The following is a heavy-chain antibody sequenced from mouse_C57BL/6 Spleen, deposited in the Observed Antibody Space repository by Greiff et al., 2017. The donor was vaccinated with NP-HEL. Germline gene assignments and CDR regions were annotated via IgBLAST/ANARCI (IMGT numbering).Heavy chain of an antibody. J-gene: IGHJ4*01. CDR2: IYPGNSDT. D-gene: IGHD1-1*01. Sequence: VQLQQSGTVLARPGASVKMSCKTSGYTFTSYWMHWVKQRPGQGLEWIGAIYPGNSDTSYNQKFKGKAKLTAVTSASTAYMELSSLTNEDSAVYYCTRTHGSSSYYAMDYWGQGTSVTVSS. CDR1: GYTFTSYW. CDR3: TRTHGSSSYYAMDY. V-gene: IGHV1-5*01.